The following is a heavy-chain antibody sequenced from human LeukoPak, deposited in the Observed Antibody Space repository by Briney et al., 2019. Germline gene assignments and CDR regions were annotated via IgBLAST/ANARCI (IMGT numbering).Heavy chain of an antibody. CDR1: GGTFSSYA. CDR3: AVRYFDWLFY. D-gene: IGHD3-9*01. Sequence: ASVKVSCKASGGTFSSYAISWVRQAPGQGLEWMGGIIPIFGTANYAQKFQGRVTITADESTSTAYMELSSLRSEDTAVYYCAVRYFDWLFYWGQGTLVTVSS. J-gene: IGHJ4*02. V-gene: IGHV1-69*13. CDR2: IIPIFGTA.